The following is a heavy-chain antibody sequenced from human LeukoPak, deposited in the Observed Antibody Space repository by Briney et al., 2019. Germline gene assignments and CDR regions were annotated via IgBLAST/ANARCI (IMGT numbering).Heavy chain of an antibody. J-gene: IGHJ4*01. CDR1: GFTFSRDW. V-gene: IGHV3-7*01. D-gene: IGHD2-15*01. CDR3: ARGLDGAASH. CDR2: TNEDGSGK. Sequence: GGSLRLSCAASGFTFSRDWMNWVRQAPGKGLEWVANTNEDGSGKYYVDSVKGRFTISRDNAKNSLFLQMNSLRVEDTAIYYCARGLDGAASHWGQGTLVTVSS.